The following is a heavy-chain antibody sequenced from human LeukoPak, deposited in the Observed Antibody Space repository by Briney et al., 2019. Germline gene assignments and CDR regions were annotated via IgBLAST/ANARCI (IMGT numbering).Heavy chain of an antibody. CDR1: GFTFSSYG. CDR2: VSGSGSNT. D-gene: IGHD3-10*02. CDR3: AELGITMIGGV. Sequence: GGPLRLSCAASGFTFSSYGMSWVRQAPGKGLEWVSTVSGSGSNTYYADPVKGRFTISRGNAKNSLYLQMNSLRAEDTAVYYCAELGITMIGGVWGKGTTVTISS. V-gene: IGHV3-23*01. J-gene: IGHJ6*04.